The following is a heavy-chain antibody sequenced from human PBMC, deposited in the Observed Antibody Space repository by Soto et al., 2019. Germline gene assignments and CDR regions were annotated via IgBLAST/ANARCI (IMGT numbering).Heavy chain of an antibody. CDR3: ASQEYDFWSGYQGSYYYGMDV. D-gene: IGHD3-3*01. CDR1: GFTFSSYG. V-gene: IGHV3-33*01. J-gene: IGHJ6*02. CDR2: IWYDGSNK. Sequence: GGSLRLSCAASGFTFSSYGMHWVRQAPGKGLEWVAVIWYDGSNKYYADPVKGRFTISRDNSKNTLYLQMNSLRAEDTAVYYCASQEYDFWSGYQGSYYYGMDVWGQGTTVTVSS.